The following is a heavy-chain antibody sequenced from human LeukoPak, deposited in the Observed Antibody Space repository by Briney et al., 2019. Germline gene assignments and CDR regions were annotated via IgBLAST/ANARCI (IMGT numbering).Heavy chain of an antibody. CDR1: GFTFSSYG. Sequence: PGGSLRLSCAASGFTFSSYGMHWVRQAPGKGLGWMAFIRYDGSNKYYADSVKGRFTISRDNSKNTLYLQMNSRRAEDTAVYYCAGRYCSSTSCYSDYWGQGTLVTVSS. D-gene: IGHD2-2*02. J-gene: IGHJ4*02. CDR2: IRYDGSNK. V-gene: IGHV3-30*02. CDR3: AGRYCSSTSCYSDY.